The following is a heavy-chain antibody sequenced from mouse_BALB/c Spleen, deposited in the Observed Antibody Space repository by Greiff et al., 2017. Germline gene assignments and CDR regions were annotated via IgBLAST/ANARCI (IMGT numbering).Heavy chain of an antibody. CDR2: INPGSGGT. CDR1: GYAFTNYL. CDR3: ARLYYSLYYFDY. Sequence: QVHVKQSGAELVRPGTSVKVSCKASGYAFTNYLIEWVKQRPGQGLEWIGVINPGSGGTNYNEKFKGKATLTADKSSSTAYMQLSSLTSDDSAVYFCARLYYSLYYFDYWGQGTTLTVSS. J-gene: IGHJ2*01. D-gene: IGHD1-1*01. V-gene: IGHV1-54*01.